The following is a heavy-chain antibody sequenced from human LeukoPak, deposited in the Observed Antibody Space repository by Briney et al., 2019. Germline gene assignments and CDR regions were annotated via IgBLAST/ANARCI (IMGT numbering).Heavy chain of an antibody. V-gene: IGHV3-66*02. CDR2: LYPEGTT. CDR3: ARTMVVTSTTDAFDI. D-gene: IGHD2/OR15-2a*01. CDR1: GFTFSSNY. J-gene: IGHJ3*02. Sequence: GGSLRLSCAASGFTFSSNYMSWVREVPGKGLEWVAVLYPEGTTYYGDSVNGRLTISRDNSRNTLFLQINSLRPEDTALYYCARTMVVTSTTDAFDIWGQGTMVTVSS.